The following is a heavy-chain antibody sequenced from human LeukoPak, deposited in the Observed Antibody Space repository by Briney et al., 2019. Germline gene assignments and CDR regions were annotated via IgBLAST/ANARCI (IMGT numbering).Heavy chain of an antibody. CDR1: GGTFSSYA. J-gene: IGHJ4*02. V-gene: IGHV1-69*01. Sequence: SVKVPCKASGGTFSSYAISWVRQAPGQGLEWMGGIIPIFGTANYAQKFQGRVTITADESTSTAYMELSSLRSEDTAVYYCARLLNDYGDTSFDYWGQGTLVTVSS. CDR3: ARLLNDYGDTSFDY. CDR2: IIPIFGTA. D-gene: IGHD4-17*01.